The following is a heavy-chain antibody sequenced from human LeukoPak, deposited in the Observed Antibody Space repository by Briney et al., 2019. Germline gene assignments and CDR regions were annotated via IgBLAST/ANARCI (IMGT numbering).Heavy chain of an antibody. Sequence: PSETLSLTCAVSGYSISSDYYWGWIRQPPGKGLEWIGNIYHSGSTYYNPSLKSRVTISVDTSKNQFSLKLNSVTAADTAVYYCARDVTYGGKSPRFDYWGQGTLVTVSS. J-gene: IGHJ4*02. D-gene: IGHD4-23*01. V-gene: IGHV4-38-2*02. CDR1: GYSISSDYY. CDR2: IYHSGST. CDR3: ARDVTYGGKSPRFDY.